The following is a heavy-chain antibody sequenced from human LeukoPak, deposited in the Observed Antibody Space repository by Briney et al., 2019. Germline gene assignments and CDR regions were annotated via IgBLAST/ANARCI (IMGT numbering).Heavy chain of an antibody. J-gene: IGHJ6*02. CDR3: ARSGRGYSYGYVGGMDV. CDR1: GGSVSSGSYY. V-gene: IGHV4-61*02. Sequence: SQTLSLTCTVSGGSVSSGSYYWSWIRQPAGKGLEWIGRIYTSGSTKYNPSLKSRVTVSLDTSKNQFSLEMSSVTAADTAVYYCARSGRGYSYGYVGGMDVWGQGTTVTVSS. CDR2: IYTSGST. D-gene: IGHD5-18*01.